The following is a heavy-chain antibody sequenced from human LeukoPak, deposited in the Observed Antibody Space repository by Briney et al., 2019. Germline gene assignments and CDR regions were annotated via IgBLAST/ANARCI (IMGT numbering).Heavy chain of an antibody. CDR2: IYYSGST. Sequence: KPSETLSLTCTVSGGFISSSSYYWSWIRQPPGKGLEWIGYIYYSGSTNYNPSLKSRVTISVDTSKNQFSLNLSSVTAADTAVYYCARDLLSTAGYFDYWGQGTLVTVSS. D-gene: IGHD6-19*01. J-gene: IGHJ4*02. V-gene: IGHV4-61*01. CDR1: GGFISSSSYY. CDR3: ARDLLSTAGYFDY.